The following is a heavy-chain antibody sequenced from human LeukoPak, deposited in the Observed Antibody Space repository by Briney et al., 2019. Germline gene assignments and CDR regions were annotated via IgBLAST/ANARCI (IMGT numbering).Heavy chain of an antibody. J-gene: IGHJ4*02. CDR2: ISYDGSNK. CDR1: GFTFSSYA. Sequence: GGSLRPSCAASGFTFSSYAMHWVRQAPGKGLEWVAVISYDGSNKYYADSVKGRFTISRDNSKNTLYLQMNSLRAEDTAVYYCARAGSSWGQGTLVTVSS. CDR3: ARAGSS. V-gene: IGHV3-30-3*01. D-gene: IGHD6-13*01.